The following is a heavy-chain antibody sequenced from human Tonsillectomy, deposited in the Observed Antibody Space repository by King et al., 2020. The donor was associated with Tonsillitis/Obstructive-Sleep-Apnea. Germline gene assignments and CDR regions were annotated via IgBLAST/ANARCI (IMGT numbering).Heavy chain of an antibody. J-gene: IGHJ3*02. CDR1: GFPFDDYG. Sequence: VQLVESGGGVVRPGGSLSLPCAASGFPFDDYGMSWVRQPPGKGLGWFSGFIWIGGSTDYADSVKGRFTISRDNGKNSLYLQMSSLRAEDTALYHCARVRSYDFWSGYYDIWGQGTMVTVSS. CDR2: FIWIGGST. CDR3: ARVRSYDFWSGYYDI. V-gene: IGHV3-20*01. D-gene: IGHD3-3*01.